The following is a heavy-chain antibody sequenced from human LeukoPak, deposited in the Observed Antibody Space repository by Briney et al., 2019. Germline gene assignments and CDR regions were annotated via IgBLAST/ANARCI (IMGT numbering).Heavy chain of an antibody. CDR1: GFTFDDYA. D-gene: IGHD4-17*01. CDR2: ISGDGTRT. Sequence: GGSLRLSCAASGFTFDDYAMHWVSHAPGKGLEWVSLISGDGTRTYYADSVKGRFTISRDNSKNSLYLQMNSLRTADTALYYCAKVPDYGDFIFDYWGQGTLVTVSS. J-gene: IGHJ4*02. V-gene: IGHV3-43*02. CDR3: AKVPDYGDFIFDY.